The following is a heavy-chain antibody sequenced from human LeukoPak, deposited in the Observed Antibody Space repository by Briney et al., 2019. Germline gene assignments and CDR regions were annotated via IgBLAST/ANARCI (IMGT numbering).Heavy chain of an antibody. V-gene: IGHV4-30-4*08. D-gene: IGHD1-26*01. CDR2: IYYSGST. CDR3: ARVGKLPPHPEYYFDY. Sequence: PSQTLSLTCTVSGGSISSGDYYWSWIRQPPGKGLEWIGYIYYSGSTYYNPSLKSRVTISVDTSKNQFSLKLSSVTAADTAVYYCARVGKLPPHPEYYFDYWGQGTLVTVSS. CDR1: GGSISSGDYY. J-gene: IGHJ4*02.